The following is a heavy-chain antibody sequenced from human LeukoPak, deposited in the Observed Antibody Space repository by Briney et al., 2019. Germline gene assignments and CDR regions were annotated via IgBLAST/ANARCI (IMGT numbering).Heavy chain of an antibody. CDR1: GGSISSYY. V-gene: IGHV4-59*12. Sequence: PSETLSLTCTVSGGSISSYYWSWIRQPPGKGLEWIGYIYYSGSTNYNPSLKSRVTISVDTSKNQFSLKLSSVTAADTAVYYCARVALVAGDYWGQGTLVTVSS. D-gene: IGHD2-21*01. J-gene: IGHJ4*02. CDR2: IYYSGST. CDR3: ARVALVAGDY.